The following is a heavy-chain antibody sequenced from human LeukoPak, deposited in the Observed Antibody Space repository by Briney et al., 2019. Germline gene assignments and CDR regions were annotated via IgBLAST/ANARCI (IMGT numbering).Heavy chain of an antibody. V-gene: IGHV1-2*02. D-gene: IGHD3-3*01. CDR2: INPNSGGT. CDR3: ARGPGTYYDFWSGYYGPYNWFDP. CDR1: GYTFTGYY. J-gene: IGHJ5*02. Sequence: ASVKVSCKASGYTFTGYYMHWVRQAPGQGLEWMGWINPNSGGTNYAQKFQGRVTMTRDTSISTAYMELSRLRSDDTAVYYCARGPGTYYDFWSGYYGPYNWFDPWGQGTLVTVSS.